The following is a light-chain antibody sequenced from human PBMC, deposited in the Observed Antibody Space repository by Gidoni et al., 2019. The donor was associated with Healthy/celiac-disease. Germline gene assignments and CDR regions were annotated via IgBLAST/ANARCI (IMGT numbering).Light chain of an antibody. CDR1: QSVLYSSNNKNY. Sequence: IVMTQSPDSLAVSLGERATINCKSSQSVLYSSNNKNYLAWYQQKQGQPPKLLIYWASTRESGVPDRFSGSGSGTDFTLTISSLQAEDVAVYYCQQYYSTPYTFGQXTKLEIK. CDR3: QQYYSTPYT. J-gene: IGKJ2*01. CDR2: WAS. V-gene: IGKV4-1*01.